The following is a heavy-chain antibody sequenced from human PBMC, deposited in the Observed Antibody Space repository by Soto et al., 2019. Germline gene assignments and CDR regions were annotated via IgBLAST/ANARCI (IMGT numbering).Heavy chain of an antibody. CDR3: ARHMSGYPLYYYYGMDV. CDR2: IIPIFGTA. V-gene: IGHV1-69*06. Sequence: SVKVSCKASGGTFSSYAISWVRQAPGQGLEWMGGIIPIFGTANYAQKFQGRVTITADKSTSTAYMELSSLRSEDTAVYYCARHMSGYPLYYYYGMDVWGKGTTVTVSS. CDR1: GGTFSSYA. D-gene: IGHD5-12*01. J-gene: IGHJ6*04.